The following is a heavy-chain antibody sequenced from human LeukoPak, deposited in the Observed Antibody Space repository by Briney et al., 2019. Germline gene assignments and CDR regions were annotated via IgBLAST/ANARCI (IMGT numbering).Heavy chain of an antibody. V-gene: IGHV3-48*03. Sequence: GGSLRLSCAASGFTFSSYEMNWVRQAPGKGLEWVSYISSSGSTIYYADSVKGRFTISRDNAKNSLYLQMNSLRAEDTAVYYCAREERRTFFDYWGQGTLVTVSS. CDR2: ISSSGSTI. CDR1: GFTFSSYE. J-gene: IGHJ4*02. CDR3: AREERRTFFDY. D-gene: IGHD1-1*01.